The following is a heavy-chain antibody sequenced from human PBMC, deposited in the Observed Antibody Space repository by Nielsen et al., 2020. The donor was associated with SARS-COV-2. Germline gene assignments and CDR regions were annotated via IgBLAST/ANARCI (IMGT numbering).Heavy chain of an antibody. CDR2: IKPDGSEK. V-gene: IGHV3-7*01. CDR1: GITFSSYG. Sequence: GESLKISCAASGITFSSYGMHWVRQAPGKGLEWVADIKPDGSEKVYVDSVKGRFTISRDNAKNSMSLQMNSLRVEDTAVYYCARDWSRAFDVWGQGTMVTVSS. CDR3: ARDWSRAFDV. J-gene: IGHJ3*01.